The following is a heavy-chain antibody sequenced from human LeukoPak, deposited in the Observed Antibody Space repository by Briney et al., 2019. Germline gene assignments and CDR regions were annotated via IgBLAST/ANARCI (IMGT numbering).Heavy chain of an antibody. D-gene: IGHD2-2*02. Sequence: SQTLSLTCTVSGGSISSGDSSWSWIRQPPGKGLEWIGYIYSSGDTYYNPSLKSRVTISVDTSKNQFSLRLSSVTAADTAMYYCARTPGYCSGTSCYIGYWGQGTLVTVSS. J-gene: IGHJ4*02. CDR3: ARTPGYCSGTSCYIGY. V-gene: IGHV4-30-4*01. CDR1: GGSISSGDSS. CDR2: IYSSGDT.